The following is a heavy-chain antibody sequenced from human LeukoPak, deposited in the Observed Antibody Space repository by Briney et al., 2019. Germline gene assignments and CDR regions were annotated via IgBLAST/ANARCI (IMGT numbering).Heavy chain of an antibody. CDR3: ARDREMATNAFDI. Sequence: ASVKVSCKASGYTFTGYYMHRVRQAPGQGLEWMGWINPNSGGTNYAQKFQGRVTMTRDTSISTAYMELSRLRSDDTAVYYCARDREMATNAFDIWGQGTMVTVSS. CDR2: INPNSGGT. V-gene: IGHV1-2*02. CDR1: GYTFTGYY. D-gene: IGHD5-24*01. J-gene: IGHJ3*02.